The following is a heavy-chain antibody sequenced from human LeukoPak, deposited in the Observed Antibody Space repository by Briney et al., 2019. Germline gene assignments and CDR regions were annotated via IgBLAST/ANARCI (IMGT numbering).Heavy chain of an antibody. CDR1: GGPISSYY. D-gene: IGHD3-22*01. CDR3: ARGPFYYYDSSGYYNFDY. CDR2: IYTSGST. V-gene: IGHV4-4*07. Sequence: SETLSLTCTVSGGPISSYYWSWIRQPAGKGLEWIGRIYTSGSTNYNPSLKSRVTISVDKSKNQFSLNLSSVTAADTAVYYCARGPFYYYDSSGYYNFDYWGQGTLVTVSS. J-gene: IGHJ4*02.